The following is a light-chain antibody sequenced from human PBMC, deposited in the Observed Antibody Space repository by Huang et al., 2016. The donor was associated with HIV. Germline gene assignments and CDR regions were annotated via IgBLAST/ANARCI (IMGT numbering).Light chain of an antibody. CDR1: QSLRHRNGLNY. V-gene: IGKV2-28*01. CDR2: FGS. Sequence: VVMTQSPLSLPVPPGEPASISCRSSQSLRHRNGLNYLDWYLQKPGQSPQLLIHFGSRRAYGGADMFSGGGAGKDFSLNFSRVEAEDAGSYYCMEALQTPYTFGQGTKLEI. CDR3: MEALQTPYT. J-gene: IGKJ2*01.